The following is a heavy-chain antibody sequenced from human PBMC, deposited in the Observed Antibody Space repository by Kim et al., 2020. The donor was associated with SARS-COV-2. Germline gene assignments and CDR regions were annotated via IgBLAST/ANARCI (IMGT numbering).Heavy chain of an antibody. V-gene: IGHV4-4*07. D-gene: IGHD6-13*01. CDR3: ARAGSSWYFDY. CDR2: IYTSGST. J-gene: IGHJ4*02. Sequence: SETLSLTCTVSGGSISSYYWSWIRQPAGKGLKWIGRIYTSGSTNYNPSLKSRVTMSVDTSKNQFSLKLSSVTAADTAVYYCARAGSSWYFDYWGQGTLVTVAS. CDR1: GGSISSYY.